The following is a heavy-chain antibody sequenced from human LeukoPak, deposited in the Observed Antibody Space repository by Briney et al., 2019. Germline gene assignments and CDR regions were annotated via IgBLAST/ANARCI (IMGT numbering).Heavy chain of an antibody. CDR1: GYSFTSYW. CDR2: IYPGDSDT. D-gene: IGHD1-26*01. CDR3: ARSSGSYYRADAFDI. Sequence: GESLKISCKGSGYSFTSYWIGWVRQMPGKGLEWMGIIYPGDSDTRYSPSFQGQVTISADKSISTAYLQWSSLKASDTAMYYCARSSGSYYRADAFDIWGQGTMVTVSS. J-gene: IGHJ3*02. V-gene: IGHV5-51*01.